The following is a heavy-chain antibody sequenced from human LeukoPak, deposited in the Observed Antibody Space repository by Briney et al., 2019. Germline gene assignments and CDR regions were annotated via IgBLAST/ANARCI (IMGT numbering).Heavy chain of an antibody. J-gene: IGHJ5*02. Sequence: SETLSLTCTVSGGSISSYYWSWIRQPPGKGLEWIGYIYYSGSTNYNPSLKSRVTLSVDTSKNQFSLKLSSVTAADTAVYYCARTKQHRWGTFDPWGQGTLVTVSS. CDR1: GGSISSYY. CDR2: IYYSGST. V-gene: IGHV4-59*01. D-gene: IGHD6-13*01. CDR3: ARTKQHRWGTFDP.